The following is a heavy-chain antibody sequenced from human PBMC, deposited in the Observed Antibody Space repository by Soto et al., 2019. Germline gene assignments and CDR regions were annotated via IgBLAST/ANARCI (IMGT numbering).Heavy chain of an antibody. CDR1: GYTFTSYG. J-gene: IGHJ4*02. CDR2: ISAYNGNT. V-gene: IGHV1-18*01. CDR3: ARDRGGAAGPKIAVAGKVDY. Sequence: QVQLVQSGAEVKKPGASVKVSCKASGYTFTSYGISWVRQAPGQGLEGMGWISAYNGNTNYAQKLQGRVTMTKDTSTSTAYMELRSLRSDDTAVYYCARDRGGAAGPKIAVAGKVDYWGQGTLVTVSS. D-gene: IGHD6-19*01.